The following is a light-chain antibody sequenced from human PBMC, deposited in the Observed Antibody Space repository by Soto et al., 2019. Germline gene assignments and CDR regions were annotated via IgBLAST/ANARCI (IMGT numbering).Light chain of an antibody. V-gene: IGLV1-40*01. CDR1: SSNIGAGYD. Sequence: QAVVTQPPSVSGAPGQRVTISCTGTSSNIGAGYDVIWYQQLPRTAPKLLIFGNNSRSSGVPDRFSGSKSGTSASLAVAGLQAEDEADYHCQSYDTRLSGSVFGGGTQLTVL. J-gene: IGLJ3*02. CDR2: GNN. CDR3: QSYDTRLSGSV.